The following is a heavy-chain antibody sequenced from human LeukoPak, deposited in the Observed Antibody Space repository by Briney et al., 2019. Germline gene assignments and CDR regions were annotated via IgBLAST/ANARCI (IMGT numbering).Heavy chain of an antibody. CDR3: ARDKRGSRNWFDP. CDR1: GYTFTSYA. Sequence: ASVKVSCKASGYTFTSYAMHWVRQAPGQRLEWMGSINAGNGNTKYSQKFQGRVTITRDTSASTAYMELSSLRSEDTAVYYCARDKRGSRNWFDPWGQGTLVTVSS. CDR2: INAGNGNT. D-gene: IGHD3-16*01. J-gene: IGHJ5*02. V-gene: IGHV1-3*01.